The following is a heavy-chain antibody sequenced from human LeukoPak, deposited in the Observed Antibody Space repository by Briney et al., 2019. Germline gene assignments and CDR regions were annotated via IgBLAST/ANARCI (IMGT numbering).Heavy chain of an antibody. Sequence: GGSLRLSCAASGFTFSSYGMHWVRQAPGKGLEWVAVIWYDGSNKYYADSVKGRFTISRDNSKNTLYLQMNSLRAEDTAVYYCARGGKGASPGMDVGGKGPTAPFPS. CDR1: GFTFSSYG. CDR2: IWYDGSNK. D-gene: IGHD3-16*01. V-gene: IGHV3-33*01. CDR3: ARGGKGASPGMDV. J-gene: IGHJ6*04.